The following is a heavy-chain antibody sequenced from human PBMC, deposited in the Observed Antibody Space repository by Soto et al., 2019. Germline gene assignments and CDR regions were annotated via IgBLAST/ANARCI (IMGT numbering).Heavy chain of an antibody. D-gene: IGHD6-13*01. CDR2: FDPEDGET. Sequence: ASVKVSCKVSGYTLTELSMHWVRQAPGKGLEWMGGFDPEDGETIYAQKFQGRVTMTEDTSTDTAYMELSSLRSEDTAVYYCATDGIAAAATYFDYWGQGTLVTVSS. CDR1: GYTLTELS. J-gene: IGHJ4*02. V-gene: IGHV1-24*01. CDR3: ATDGIAAAATYFDY.